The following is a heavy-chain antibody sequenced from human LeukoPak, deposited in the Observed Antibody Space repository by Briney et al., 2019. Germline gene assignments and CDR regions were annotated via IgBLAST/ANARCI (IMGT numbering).Heavy chain of an antibody. CDR2: ISGSGGST. Sequence: SGGSLRLSCAASGFTFSSYGMTWVRQAPGKGLEWVSVISGSGGSTYYADSVKGRFTISRDNSKNTVYLQMNSLRAEDTAVYYCARENYGDSTGGRFQHWGQGTLVTVSS. CDR1: GFTFSSYG. J-gene: IGHJ1*01. V-gene: IGHV3-23*01. D-gene: IGHD4-17*01. CDR3: ARENYGDSTGGRFQH.